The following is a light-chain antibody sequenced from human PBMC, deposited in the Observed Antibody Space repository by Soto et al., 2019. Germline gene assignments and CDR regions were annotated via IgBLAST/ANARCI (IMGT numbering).Light chain of an antibody. CDR2: AAS. CDR3: QQGYSTPLT. V-gene: IGKV1-39*01. Sequence: DIQMTQSPSSLSASVGDRVTITCRASQSISSYLNWYQQKPGKAPKLLIYAASSLQSGVPSRFSGSDSGTDFTLTISSLQTEDFATYYCQQGYSTPLTFGHGTKVEVK. J-gene: IGKJ1*01. CDR1: QSISSY.